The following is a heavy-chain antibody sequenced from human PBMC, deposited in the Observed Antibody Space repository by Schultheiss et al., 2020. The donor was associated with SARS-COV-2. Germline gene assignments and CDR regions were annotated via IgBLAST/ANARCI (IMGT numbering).Heavy chain of an antibody. D-gene: IGHD4-17*01. J-gene: IGHJ6*02. Sequence: GESLKISCAASGFTFSSYAMSWVRQAPGKGLEWVSAISSSSSYIYYADSVKGRFTISRDNSKNTLYLQMNSLRAEDTAVYYCARCGATYGDPLGYYGMDVWGQGTTVTVSS. CDR1: GFTFSSYA. CDR3: ARCGATYGDPLGYYGMDV. V-gene: IGHV3-23*01. CDR2: ISSSSSYI.